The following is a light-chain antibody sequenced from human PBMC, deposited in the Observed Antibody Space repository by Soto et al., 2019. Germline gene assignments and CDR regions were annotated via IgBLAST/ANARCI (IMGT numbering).Light chain of an antibody. Sequence: DIQMTQCPSSPSASVGDRVPITCQASQDISNYLNWYQQKPGEAPKLLIYDASNLETGVPSRFSGSGSGTEFTLTISSLQPDDFATYYCQQYGTFGQGTKVDIK. V-gene: IGKV1-33*01. CDR1: QDISNY. J-gene: IGKJ1*01. CDR3: QQYGT. CDR2: DAS.